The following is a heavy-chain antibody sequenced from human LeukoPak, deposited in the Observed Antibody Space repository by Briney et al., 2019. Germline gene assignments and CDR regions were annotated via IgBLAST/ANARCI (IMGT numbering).Heavy chain of an antibody. Sequence: PGGSLRLSCAASGFTFSSYGMSWVRQAPGKGLEWVSAISGSGGSTYYADSVKGRFTISRDNSKNTPYLQMNSLRAEDTAVYYCAKDGGGYYAYHYYMDVWGKGTTVTISS. V-gene: IGHV3-23*01. J-gene: IGHJ6*03. CDR3: AKDGGGYYAYHYYMDV. D-gene: IGHD3-22*01. CDR1: GFTFSSYG. CDR2: ISGSGGST.